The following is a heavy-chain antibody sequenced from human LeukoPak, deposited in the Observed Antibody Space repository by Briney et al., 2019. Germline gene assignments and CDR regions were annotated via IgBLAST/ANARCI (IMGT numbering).Heavy chain of an antibody. J-gene: IGHJ6*03. CDR2: INWNGGST. CDR3: AREGSDWNYYYYMDV. Sequence: GGSLRLSCAASGFTFDDYGMSWVRQAPGKGLEWVSGINWNGGSTGYADSVKGRFTISRDNAKNSLYLQMNSLRAEDTAVYYCAREGSDWNYYYYMDVWGKGTTVTISS. V-gene: IGHV3-20*04. D-gene: IGHD6-19*01. CDR1: GFTFDDYG.